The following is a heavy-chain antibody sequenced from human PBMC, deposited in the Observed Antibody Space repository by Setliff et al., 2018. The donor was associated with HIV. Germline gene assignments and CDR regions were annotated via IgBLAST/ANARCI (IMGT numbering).Heavy chain of an antibody. J-gene: IGHJ6*03. Sequence: PSETLSLTCASFGGPFSDYFWTWLRQPPGKGLEWIGHISPSGGADYSPSLKTRAAISLVTSRSQIVLRLSSVAAADTATYYCSRGVTLGWGVIGESPLYVMDVWGEGTPVTVSS. CDR1: GGPFSDYF. D-gene: IGHD3-16*02. V-gene: IGHV4-34*01. CDR2: ISPSGGA. CDR3: SRGVTLGWGVIGESPLYVMDV.